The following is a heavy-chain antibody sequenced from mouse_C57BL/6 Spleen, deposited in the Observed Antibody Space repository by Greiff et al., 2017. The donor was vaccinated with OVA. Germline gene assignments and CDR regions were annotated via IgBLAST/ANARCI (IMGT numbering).Heavy chain of an antibody. CDR3: ARLILGYYAMDY. CDR1: GFTFSSYG. D-gene: IGHD1-1*01. Sequence: EVQVVESGGDLVKPGGSLKLSCAASGFTFSSYGMSWVRQTPDKRLEWVAPISSGGSYTYYPDSVKGRFTISRDNAKNTLYLQMSSLKSEDTAMYYCARLILGYYAMDYWGQGTSVTVSS. V-gene: IGHV5-6*01. J-gene: IGHJ4*01. CDR2: ISSGGSYT.